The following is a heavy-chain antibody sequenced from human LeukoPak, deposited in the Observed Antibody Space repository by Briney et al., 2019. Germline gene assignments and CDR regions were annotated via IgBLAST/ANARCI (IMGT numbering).Heavy chain of an antibody. D-gene: IGHD2-21*01. Sequence: PSQTLSLTCTVSGVSISSGGYYWSWLRQHPGKGLEWIGCIYYSGSTYYNPSLKSRVTISVDTSKNQFSLKLSSVTAADTAVYYCARVWTKVGMDVWGQGTTVTVSS. V-gene: IGHV4-31*03. J-gene: IGHJ6*02. CDR2: IYYSGST. CDR1: GVSISSGGYY. CDR3: ARVWTKVGMDV.